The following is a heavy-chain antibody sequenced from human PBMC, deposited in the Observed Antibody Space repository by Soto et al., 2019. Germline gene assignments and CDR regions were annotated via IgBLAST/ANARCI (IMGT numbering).Heavy chain of an antibody. CDR2: ISHSGST. J-gene: IGHJ3*02. CDR3: ARSPSSSWYGGGAFEI. V-gene: IGHV4-4*02. D-gene: IGHD6-13*01. CDR1: GASISSSNW. Sequence: QVQLQESGPGLVKPSGTLSLTCAVSGASISSSNWWTWVRQPPGKGLEWIGEISHSGSTNYNPSLKSRITISVGRSKKQFSLELRSVTAADTAAYYCARSPSSSWYGGGAFEIWGHGTMVTVSS.